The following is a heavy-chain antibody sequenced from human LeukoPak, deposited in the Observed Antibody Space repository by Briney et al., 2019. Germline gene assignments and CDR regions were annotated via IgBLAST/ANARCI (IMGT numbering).Heavy chain of an antibody. J-gene: IGHJ6*02. D-gene: IGHD6-13*01. V-gene: IGHV3-30-3*01. CDR2: ISYDGSNK. Sequence: AGSLRLSCAASGFTFSSYTMHWVCQAPGKGLERVAVISYDGSNKYYADSVKGRFTISRDNSKNTLYLQMNSLRAEDTAVYYCARERAYSSSLDVWGQRTTVTASS. CDR3: ARERAYSSSLDV. CDR1: GFTFSSYT.